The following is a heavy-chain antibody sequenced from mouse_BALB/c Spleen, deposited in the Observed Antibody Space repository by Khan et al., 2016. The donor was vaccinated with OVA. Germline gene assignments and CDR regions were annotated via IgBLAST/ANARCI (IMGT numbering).Heavy chain of an antibody. CDR3: ARIKKIVATYFDY. CDR1: GYTFTSYW. J-gene: IGHJ2*01. CDR2: TNPTNGRT. V-gene: IGHV1S81*02. D-gene: IGHD1-1*01. Sequence: QVQLQQSGAELVKAGASVKMSCKASGYTFTSYWMHWVKQRLGQGLEWFAETNPTNGRTYYNEKFKSKATLTVDKSSSTAYMLLSGPTFEDSAVYYCARIKKIVATYFDYWGQGTTHAGSS.